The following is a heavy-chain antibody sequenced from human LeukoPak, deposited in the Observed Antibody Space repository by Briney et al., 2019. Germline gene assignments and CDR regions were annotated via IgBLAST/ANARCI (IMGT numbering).Heavy chain of an antibody. CDR2: MYSRGSS. V-gene: IGHV3-NL1*01. CDR1: GFTFSSYG. D-gene: IGHD6-19*01. CDR3: ARDRQYVAGTPYFDY. Sequence: GRFLRLSCAASGFTFSSYGMHWVRQAPGKGLEWVALMYSRGSSHYSDSVRGRFTISRDSSKNTVYLQMNSLTAEDTAVYYCARDRQYVAGTPYFDYWGQGTLVTVSS. J-gene: IGHJ4*02.